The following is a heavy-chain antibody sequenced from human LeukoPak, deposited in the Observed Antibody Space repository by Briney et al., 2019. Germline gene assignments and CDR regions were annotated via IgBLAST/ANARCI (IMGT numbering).Heavy chain of an antibody. J-gene: IGHJ4*02. Sequence: GRSLRLSCAGSGLPFSDYTMHWVRQAPGKELEWVSSISSGSSSITFADSLKGRFTLSRHTAESPLYLQMDSPRADDTAVYFCARGPSGLWGFDCWGQGTLVTVSS. CDR3: ARGPSGLWGFDC. CDR2: ISSGSSSI. CDR1: GLPFSDYT. V-gene: IGHV3-21*06. D-gene: IGHD3-16*01.